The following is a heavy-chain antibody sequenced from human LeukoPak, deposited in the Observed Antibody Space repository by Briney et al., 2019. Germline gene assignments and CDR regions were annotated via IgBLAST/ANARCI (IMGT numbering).Heavy chain of an antibody. CDR2: FSYSGST. V-gene: IGHV4-39*07. Sequence: SETLSLTCTVSGGSISGTTDYWGWIRQPPGKGLEWIGSFSYSGSTYYNPSLNSRVTISVDTSKNQFSLKLSSVTAADTAMYYCARSKSSSGFNFDYWGQGTLVTVSS. CDR1: GGSISGTTDY. CDR3: ARSKSSSGFNFDY. D-gene: IGHD6-6*01. J-gene: IGHJ4*02.